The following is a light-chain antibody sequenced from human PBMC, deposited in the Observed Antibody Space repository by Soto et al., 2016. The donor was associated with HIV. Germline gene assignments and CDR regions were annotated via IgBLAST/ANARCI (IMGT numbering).Light chain of an antibody. CDR1: NIGSKS. V-gene: IGLV3-21*03. Sequence: SYELTQPPSVSVAPGKTARITCVGNNIGSKSVHWYQQKSGQAPVVVVHDDSHRPSGIPERSSGSNSGNTATLIINRVEAGDEADYYCQVWDSSRDQVVFGGGTKLTVL. CDR3: QVWDSSRDQVV. CDR2: DDS. J-gene: IGLJ2*01.